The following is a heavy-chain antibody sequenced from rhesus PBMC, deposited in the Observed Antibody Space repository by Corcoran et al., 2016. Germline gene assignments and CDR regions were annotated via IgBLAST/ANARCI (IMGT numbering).Heavy chain of an antibody. V-gene: IGHV4-173*01. CDR2: ISGSGGST. J-gene: IGHJ2*01. Sequence: QLQLQESGPGLVKPSETLSLTCAVSGGSISSNYWSWIRQPPGKGLEWIGRISGSGGSTDYNPSLKSRVNISTDTSKNQFSLKLSSVTAADTAVYYCARDTVTTLLYWYFDLWGPGTPITISS. CDR3: ARDTVTTLLYWYFDL. D-gene: IGHD4-23*01. CDR1: GGSISSNY.